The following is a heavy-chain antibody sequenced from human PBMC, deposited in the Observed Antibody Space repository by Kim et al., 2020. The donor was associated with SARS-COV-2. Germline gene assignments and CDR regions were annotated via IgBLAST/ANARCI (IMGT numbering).Heavy chain of an antibody. J-gene: IGHJ4*02. CDR3: ARDTVRSWKTSNDY. V-gene: IGHV3-7*01. D-gene: IGHD6-13*01. Sequence: VDSVKGRFTISRDNAKNSLYLQMNSLRAEDTAVYYCARDTVRSWKTSNDYWGQGTLVTVSS.